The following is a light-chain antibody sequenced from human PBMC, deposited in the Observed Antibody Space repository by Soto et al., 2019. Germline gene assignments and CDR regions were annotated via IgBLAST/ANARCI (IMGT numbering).Light chain of an antibody. CDR1: QRLINIF. CDR3: QQYGHSPRT. J-gene: IGKJ1*01. CDR2: AAS. V-gene: IGKV3-20*01. Sequence: VLTQSPGALSLSPGERASLSCRASQRLINIFLAWYQLKSGQTPRHRVYAASARAIGIPDRFSSSGSGTDFTLTISRLEPEDFAVYYCQQYGHSPRTFGQGTKVDIK.